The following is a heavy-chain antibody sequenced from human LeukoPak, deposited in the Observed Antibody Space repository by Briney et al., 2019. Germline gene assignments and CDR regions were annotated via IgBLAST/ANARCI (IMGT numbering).Heavy chain of an antibody. D-gene: IGHD2-2*01. CDR1: GYSFTFYG. CDR3: ARREAYCSSTSCRPFDY. CDR2: IDPSDSYT. V-gene: IGHV5-10-1*01. Sequence: GESLKISCKISGYSFTFYGISWVRQMPGKGLEWMGRIDPSDSYTNYSPSFQGHVTISADKSISTAYLQWSSLKASDTARYYCARREAYCSSTSCRPFDYWGQGTLVTVSS. J-gene: IGHJ4*02.